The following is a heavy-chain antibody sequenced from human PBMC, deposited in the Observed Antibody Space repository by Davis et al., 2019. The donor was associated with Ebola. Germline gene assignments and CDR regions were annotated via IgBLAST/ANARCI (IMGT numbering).Heavy chain of an antibody. CDR1: GGSVSSGSYY. CDR2: IYYSGST. J-gene: IGHJ4*02. Sequence: PSETLSLTCTVSGGSVSSGSYYWSWIRQPPGKGLEWIGYIYYSGSTNYNPSLKSRVTISVDTSKNQFSLKLSSVTAADTAVYYCARGIYCTNGVCSSYWGQGTLVTVSS. D-gene: IGHD2-8*01. CDR3: ARGIYCTNGVCSSY. V-gene: IGHV4-61*01.